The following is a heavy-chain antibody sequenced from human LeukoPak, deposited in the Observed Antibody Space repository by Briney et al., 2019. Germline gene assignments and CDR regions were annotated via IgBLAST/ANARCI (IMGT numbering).Heavy chain of an antibody. CDR3: ARDLDYGSGSPHYGTDV. D-gene: IGHD3-10*01. CDR2: IYWNGGST. CDR1: GFTFDVYG. Sequence: GGSLRLSCAASGFTFDVYGMSGVRHAPGRGVEWVSGIYWNGGSTGYADSVKGPFTISRDNAKNFLYLQMNSLRAEDTALYHCARDLDYGSGSPHYGTDVWGQGTTVTVSS. J-gene: IGHJ6*02. V-gene: IGHV3-20*01.